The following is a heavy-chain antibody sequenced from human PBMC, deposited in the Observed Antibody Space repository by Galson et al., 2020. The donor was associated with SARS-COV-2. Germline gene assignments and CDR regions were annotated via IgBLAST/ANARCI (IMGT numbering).Heavy chain of an antibody. D-gene: IGHD3-10*01. CDR1: GYTISSGGYY. Sequence: ASETLSLTCFVSGYTISSGGYYWAWVRQRPGKGLEWIGNIHHNLGSNYSPAFRGRVDMSVATAENRFFMSLRSVTAADTATYFCARYYHGSGTYPNWFDPWGQGALVTVSS. J-gene: IGHJ5*02. V-gene: IGHV4-31*03. CDR3: ARYYHGSGTYPNWFDP. CDR2: IHHNLGS.